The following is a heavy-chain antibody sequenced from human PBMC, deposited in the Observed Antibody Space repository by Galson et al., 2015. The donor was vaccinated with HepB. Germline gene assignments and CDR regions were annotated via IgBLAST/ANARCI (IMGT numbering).Heavy chain of an antibody. CDR2: ISAYNGNT. V-gene: IGHV1-18*01. D-gene: IGHD3-10*01. Sequence: SVKVSCKASGYTFTSYGISWVRQAPGQGLEWMGWISAYNGNTNYAQKLQGRVTMTTDTSTSTAYMELRSLRSDDTAVYYCARAGLYMVQGVIISRNWFDPWGQGTLVTVSS. CDR3: ARAGLYMVQGVIISRNWFDP. J-gene: IGHJ5*02. CDR1: GYTFTSYG.